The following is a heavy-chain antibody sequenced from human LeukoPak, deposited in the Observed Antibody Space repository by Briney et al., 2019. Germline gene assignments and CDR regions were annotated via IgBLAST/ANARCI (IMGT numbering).Heavy chain of an antibody. V-gene: IGHV1-46*01. D-gene: IGHD1-26*01. CDR1: GYTFTSYY. Sequence: ASVKLSCKASGYTFTSYYMHWVRQAPGQGLEWMGIINTSGGSTSYAQKFQGRVTMTRDMSTSTVYMELSSLRSEDTAVYYCAREGVLEASGSYDYRGQGTLVTVSS. CDR2: INTSGGST. CDR3: AREGVLEASGSYDY. J-gene: IGHJ4*02.